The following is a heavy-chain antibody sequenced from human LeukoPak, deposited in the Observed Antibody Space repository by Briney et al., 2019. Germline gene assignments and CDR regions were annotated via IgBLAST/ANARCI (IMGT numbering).Heavy chain of an antibody. V-gene: IGHV3-23*01. Sequence: GGSLRLSCAAAGFSFSNHAMSWVRQAPGKGLEWVSYISGSGGTTYYADSVKGRFTISRDNSKSTLYLLMSSLRVEDTAVYYCAKDRFCSGAGCSDAFDIWGQGTVVTVSS. CDR2: ISGSGGTT. J-gene: IGHJ3*02. D-gene: IGHD2-15*01. CDR3: AKDRFCSGAGCSDAFDI. CDR1: GFSFSNHA.